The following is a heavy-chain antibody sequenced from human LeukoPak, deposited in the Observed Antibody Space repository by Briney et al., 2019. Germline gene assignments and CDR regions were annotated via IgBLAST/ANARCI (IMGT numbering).Heavy chain of an antibody. CDR3: ARVNCGGDCYRIQH. J-gene: IGHJ1*01. D-gene: IGHD2-21*02. CDR2: INHSGST. V-gene: IGHV4-34*01. Sequence: PXKGXXXIXEINHSGSTNYNPSLKSRVTISVDTSKNQFSLKLSSVTAADTAVYYCARVNCGGDCYRIQHWGQGTLVTVSS.